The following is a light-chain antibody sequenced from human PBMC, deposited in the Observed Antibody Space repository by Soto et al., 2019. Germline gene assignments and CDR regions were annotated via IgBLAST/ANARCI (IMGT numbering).Light chain of an antibody. CDR2: GAS. V-gene: IGKV3-20*01. CDR3: QQYMSSVT. J-gene: IGKJ1*01. Sequence: EIVLTQSPGSLSLSPGQRATLSCRASKSVDSTFFAWYQKKPGQAPRLLIYGASKRDTGVPDRFSGSGSGTDFTLTISRLEPEDLAVYYCQQYMSSVTFGQGTKVEI. CDR1: KSVDSTF.